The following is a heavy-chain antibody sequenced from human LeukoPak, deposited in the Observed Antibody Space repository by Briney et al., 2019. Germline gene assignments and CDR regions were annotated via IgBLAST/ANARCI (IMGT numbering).Heavy chain of an antibody. D-gene: IGHD1-1*01. CDR2: LYYNGRT. J-gene: IGHJ4*02. Sequence: SETLSLTCSVSGASVSDGSYYWSWIRQPPGKGLEWIGFLYYNGRTNYSPSLSGRVSTSIDTSKNHFSLNLTSVTAADTAVYYCARGLSTGREDYFDFWGQGTLVSVSS. V-gene: IGHV4-61*03. CDR3: ARGLSTGREDYFDF. CDR1: GASVSDGSYY.